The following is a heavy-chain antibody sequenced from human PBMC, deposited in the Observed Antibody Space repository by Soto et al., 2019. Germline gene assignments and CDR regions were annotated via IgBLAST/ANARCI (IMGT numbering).Heavy chain of an antibody. CDR1: GFTFSSYG. V-gene: IGHV3-30*18. Sequence: PGGSLRLSCAASGFTFSSYGMHWVRQAPGKGLEWVAVISYDGSNKYYADSVKGRFTISRDNSKNTLYLQMNSLRAEDTAVYYCAKEGIRFLEWPSPYYFDYWGQGTLVTVSS. J-gene: IGHJ4*02. D-gene: IGHD3-3*01. CDR2: ISYDGSNK. CDR3: AKEGIRFLEWPSPYYFDY.